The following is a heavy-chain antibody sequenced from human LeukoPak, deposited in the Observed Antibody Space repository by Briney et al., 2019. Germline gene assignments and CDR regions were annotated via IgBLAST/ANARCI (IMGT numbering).Heavy chain of an antibody. Sequence: GSSVKVSCKASGGTFSSYAISWVRQAPGQGLEWMGGIIPIFGTANYAQKFQGRVTITADESTSTAYMELSSLRSEDTAVYYCAIAGVVPAVYNWFDPWGQGTLVTVSS. CDR3: AIAGVVPAVYNWFDP. J-gene: IGHJ5*02. CDR1: GGTFSSYA. V-gene: IGHV1-69*01. D-gene: IGHD2-2*01. CDR2: IIPIFGTA.